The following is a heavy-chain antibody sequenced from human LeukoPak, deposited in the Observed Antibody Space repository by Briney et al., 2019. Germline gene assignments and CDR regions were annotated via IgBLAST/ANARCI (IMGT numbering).Heavy chain of an antibody. J-gene: IGHJ4*02. CDR1: GLTFSSFS. Sequence: GGSLRLSCAASGLTFSSFSVNWVRQTPGEGRECISYIRRSSTTIYYAGSVKGRFAISRDNAKNSLYLQMDSLRAEDTAVYYCATGMWGYWSATSCPLDFWGQGTLVTVSS. CDR2: IRRSSTTI. CDR3: ATGMWGYWSATSCPLDF. D-gene: IGHD2-2*01. V-gene: IGHV3-48*01.